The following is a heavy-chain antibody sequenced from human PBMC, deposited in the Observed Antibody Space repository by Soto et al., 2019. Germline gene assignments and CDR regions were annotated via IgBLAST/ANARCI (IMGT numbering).Heavy chain of an antibody. V-gene: IGHV1-8*01. D-gene: IGHD3-16*01. CDR1: GYTFRYDD. CDR3: ARVGAWALRNLDY. CDR2: MNPNSGNT. Sequence: ASVKVSCKASGYTFRYDDIIWVRQATGQGLEWMGWMNPNSGNTGYAQKSQGRITMTRNTSISTAYMEMNSLTSEDTAVYYCARVGAWALRNLDYWGQGTRVTVSS. J-gene: IGHJ4*02.